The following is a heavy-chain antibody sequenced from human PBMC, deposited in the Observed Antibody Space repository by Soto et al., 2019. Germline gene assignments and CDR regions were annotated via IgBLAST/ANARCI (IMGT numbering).Heavy chain of an antibody. V-gene: IGHV4-30-4*01. CDR2: IYYSGST. CDR3: ARAPWIQLWSPRNWFDP. J-gene: IGHJ5*02. Sequence: SVTLSLTCTVSGGSISSGDYYWSWIRQPPGKGLEWIGYIYYSGSTYYNPSLKSRVTISVDTSKNQFSLKLSSVTAADTAVYYCARAPWIQLWSPRNWFDPWGQGTLVTVSS. CDR1: GGSISSGDYY. D-gene: IGHD5-18*01.